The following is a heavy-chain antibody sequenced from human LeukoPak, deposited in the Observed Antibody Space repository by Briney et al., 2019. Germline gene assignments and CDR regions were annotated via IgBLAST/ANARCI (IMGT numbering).Heavy chain of an antibody. J-gene: IGHJ3*02. CDR3: ARGRGQRLDGYNFDGAFDI. CDR2: ISGYNGNT. Sequence: ASVKVSCKASGYTFTSYGISWVRQAPGQGLEWLGWISGYNGNTNYAQKLQGRVTMTTDTSTSTAYMELRSLRSDDTAVYYCARGRGQRLDGYNFDGAFDIWGQGTMVTVSS. V-gene: IGHV1-18*04. D-gene: IGHD5-24*01. CDR1: GYTFTSYG.